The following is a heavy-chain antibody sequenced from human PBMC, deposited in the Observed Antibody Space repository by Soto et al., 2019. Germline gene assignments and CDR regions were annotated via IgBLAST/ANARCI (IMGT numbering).Heavy chain of an antibody. D-gene: IGHD3-10*01. J-gene: IGHJ6*02. V-gene: IGHV1-2*02. CDR3: ARNMDYYYGPGSGNGHGV. Sequence: QVQLVQSGAEVKEPGDSVRVSCEASGYTFTAYYIHWVRQAPGQGLEWMGWINPKFGDTTYAQDFQGRLTATRDMSISTDYMDLSRLTSDDTAIYYCARNMDYYYGPGSGNGHGVWGQGTTVNVFS. CDR2: INPKFGDT. CDR1: GYTFTAYY.